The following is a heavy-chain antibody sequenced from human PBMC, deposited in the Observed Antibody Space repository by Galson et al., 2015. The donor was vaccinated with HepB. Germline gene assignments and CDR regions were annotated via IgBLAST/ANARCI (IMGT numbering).Heavy chain of an antibody. CDR2: INHSGST. D-gene: IGHD3-22*01. V-gene: IGHV4-34*01. J-gene: IGHJ3*02. Sequence: ETLSLTCAVYGGSFSGYYWSWIRQPPGKGLEWIGEINHSGSTNYNPSLKSRVTISVDTSKNQFSLKLSSVTAADTAVYYCARYYYDSSGCDAFDIWGQGTMVTVSS. CDR3: ARYYYDSSGCDAFDI. CDR1: GGSFSGYY.